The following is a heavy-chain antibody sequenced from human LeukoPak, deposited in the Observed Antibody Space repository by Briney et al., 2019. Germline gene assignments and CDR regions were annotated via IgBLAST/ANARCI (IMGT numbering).Heavy chain of an antibody. CDR1: GFTVSSTY. V-gene: IGHV3-53*01. D-gene: IGHD1-1*01. CDR3: AKDTPTTSGYFDY. Sequence: GGSLRLSCAASGFTVSSTYMSWVRQAPGKGLEWVSVIYSGGRTYYADSVKGRFTISRDNSKNMLYLQMNGLRADDTAVYYCAKDTPTTSGYFDYWGQGTLVTVSS. CDR2: IYSGGRT. J-gene: IGHJ4*02.